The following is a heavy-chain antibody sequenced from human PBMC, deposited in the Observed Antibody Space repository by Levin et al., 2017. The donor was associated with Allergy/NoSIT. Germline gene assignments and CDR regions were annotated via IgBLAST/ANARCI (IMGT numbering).Heavy chain of an antibody. CDR1: GFTFSSYS. Sequence: SGESLKISCAASGFTFSSYSMNWVRQAPGKGLEWVSSISSSSSYIYYADSVKGRFTISRDNAKNSLYLQMNSLRAEDTAVYYCANLIAVAGEEYFQHWGQGTLVTVSS. CDR3: ANLIAVAGEEYFQH. CDR2: ISSSSSYI. V-gene: IGHV3-21*01. J-gene: IGHJ1*01. D-gene: IGHD6-19*01.